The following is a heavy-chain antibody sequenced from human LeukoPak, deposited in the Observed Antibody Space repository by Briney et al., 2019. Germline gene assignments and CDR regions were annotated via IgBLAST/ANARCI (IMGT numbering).Heavy chain of an antibody. Sequence: ASVKVSCKASGYTFTSYGISWVRQAPEQGLEWMGWISAYNGNTNYAQKLQGRVTMTTDTSTSTAYMELRSLRSDGTAVYYCARDCGSTSCFDYWGQGTLVTVSS. D-gene: IGHD2-2*01. V-gene: IGHV1-18*01. J-gene: IGHJ4*02. CDR3: ARDCGSTSCFDY. CDR1: GYTFTSYG. CDR2: ISAYNGNT.